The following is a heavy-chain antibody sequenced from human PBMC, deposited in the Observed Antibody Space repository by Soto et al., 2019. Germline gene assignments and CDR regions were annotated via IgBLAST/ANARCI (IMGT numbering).Heavy chain of an antibody. D-gene: IGHD6-13*01. CDR1: GFSLSTSGVG. CDR3: ALRGIAAAGPTSIDY. V-gene: IGHV2-5*01. Sequence: SGPTLVNPTQTLTLTCTFSGFSLSTSGVGVGWIRQPPGKALEWLALIYWNDDKRYSPSLKSRLTITKDTSKNQVVLTMTNMDPVDTATYYCALRGIAAAGPTSIDYWGQGTLVTVSS. J-gene: IGHJ4*02. CDR2: IYWNDDK.